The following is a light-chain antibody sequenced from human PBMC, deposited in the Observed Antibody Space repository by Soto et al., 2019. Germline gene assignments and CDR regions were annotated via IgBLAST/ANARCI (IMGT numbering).Light chain of an antibody. J-gene: IGKJ1*01. V-gene: IGKV3D-15*01. Sequence: EIVLTQCPATLSLSPGERASVSCRASQSVSSYLAWYQQKPGQAPRLLIYGASSRATGIPARFSGSGSGTEFTLTISSLQSEDFAVYYCQQYNNWPRTFGQGTKVDIK. CDR3: QQYNNWPRT. CDR2: GAS. CDR1: QSVSSY.